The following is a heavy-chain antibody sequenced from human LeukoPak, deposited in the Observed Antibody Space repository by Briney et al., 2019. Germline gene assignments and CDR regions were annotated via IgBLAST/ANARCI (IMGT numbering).Heavy chain of an antibody. CDR1: GFTFSSYG. Sequence: GGSLRLSCAASGFTFSSYGMHWVRQAPGKGLEWVAFIRYDGSNKYYADSVKGRFTISRDNSKNTLYVQMNTLRAEDTAVYYCAKGARPLRYFDWLLPYFDDWGQGTLVTVSS. CDR3: AKGARPLRYFDWLLPYFDD. V-gene: IGHV3-30*02. CDR2: IRYDGSNK. J-gene: IGHJ4*02. D-gene: IGHD3-9*01.